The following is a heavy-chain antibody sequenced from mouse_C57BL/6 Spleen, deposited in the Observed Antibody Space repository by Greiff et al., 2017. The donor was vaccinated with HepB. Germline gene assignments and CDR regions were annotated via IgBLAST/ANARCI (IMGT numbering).Heavy chain of an antibody. CDR3: ARSSGAFITTVVADYYAMDY. CDR1: GYTFTSYW. CDR2: IDPNSGGT. V-gene: IGHV1-72*01. D-gene: IGHD1-1*01. J-gene: IGHJ4*01. Sequence: QVQLQQPGAELVKPGASVKLSCKASGYTFTSYWMHWVKQRPGRGLEWIGRIDPNSGGTKYNEKFKSKATLTVDKPSSTAYMQLSSLTSEDSAVYYCARSSGAFITTVVADYYAMDYWGQGTSVTVSS.